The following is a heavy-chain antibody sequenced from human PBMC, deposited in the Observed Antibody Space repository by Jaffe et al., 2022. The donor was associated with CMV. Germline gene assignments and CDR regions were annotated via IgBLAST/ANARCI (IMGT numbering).Heavy chain of an antibody. Sequence: QLQLQESGPGLVKPSETLSLTCAVSGASISTTTYNWGWIRQTPAQGLEWIGSLYYSASPYYNPSLKSRVTLSLDTSTNHFFLRLTSVTAADTAIYFCARATTTGAADSWGPGTLVTVSS. CDR1: GASISTTTYN. CDR3: ARATTTGAADS. CDR2: LYYSASP. J-gene: IGHJ4*02. V-gene: IGHV4-39*02. D-gene: IGHD1-1*01.